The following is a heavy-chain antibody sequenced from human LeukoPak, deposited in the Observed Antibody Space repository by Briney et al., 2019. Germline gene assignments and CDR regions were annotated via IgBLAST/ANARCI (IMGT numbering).Heavy chain of an antibody. Sequence: GGSLRLSCAASGFTFSSYGMHWVRQAPGKGLEWVAIISYDGSKKYYGDSVKGRFTISRDNSKNTLYLQMNSLRAEDTAVYYCAKAYYGSGSPLDWFDPRGQGTLVTVSS. CDR2: ISYDGSKK. CDR3: AKAYYGSGSPLDWFDP. CDR1: GFTFSSYG. D-gene: IGHD3-10*01. J-gene: IGHJ5*02. V-gene: IGHV3-30*18.